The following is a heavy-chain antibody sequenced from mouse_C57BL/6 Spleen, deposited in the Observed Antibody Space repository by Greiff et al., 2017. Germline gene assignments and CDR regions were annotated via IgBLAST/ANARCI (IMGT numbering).Heavy chain of an antibody. V-gene: IGHV1-5*01. Sequence: VQLQQSGTVLARPGASVTMSCKTSGYTFTSYWMHWVKQRPGQGLEWIGAIYPGNSDTSYNQKFKGKAKLTAVTSASTAYMELSSLTNEDSAVYYCTRWGYDYDDYYAMDYWGQGTSVTVSS. CDR1: GYTFTSYW. J-gene: IGHJ4*01. D-gene: IGHD2-4*01. CDR3: TRWGYDYDDYYAMDY. CDR2: IYPGNSDT.